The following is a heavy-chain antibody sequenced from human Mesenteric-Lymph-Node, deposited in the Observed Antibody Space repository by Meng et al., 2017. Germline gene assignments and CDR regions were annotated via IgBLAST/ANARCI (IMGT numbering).Heavy chain of an antibody. J-gene: IGHJ3*02. D-gene: IGHD1-26*01. V-gene: IGHV3-48*03. CDR1: GFTFSSYE. CDR2: ISSSGSTI. CDR3: ARDNREAGIYPGFYAFAI. Sequence: GESLKISCAASGFTFSSYEMNWVRQAPGKGLEWVSYISSSGSTIYYADSVKGRFTISRDNAKNSLYLQMNSLRAEDTAMYYCARDNREAGIYPGFYAFAIWGQGTMVTVSS.